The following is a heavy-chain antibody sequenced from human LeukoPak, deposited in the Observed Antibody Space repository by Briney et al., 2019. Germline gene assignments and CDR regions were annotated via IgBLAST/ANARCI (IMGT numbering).Heavy chain of an antibody. CDR2: ISGSGGST. CDR3: AKVFASLSYCSGGTCYFDY. J-gene: IGHJ4*02. V-gene: IGHV3-23*01. CDR1: GFTLSSYA. Sequence: GGSLRLSCAASGFTLSSYAMSWFRQAPGKGLEWVSAISGSGGSTYYADSVKGRFTMSRDMSKNTLYLQMNSLRVEDTAVYYCAKVFASLSYCSGGTCYFDYWGRGTLVTVSS. D-gene: IGHD2-15*01.